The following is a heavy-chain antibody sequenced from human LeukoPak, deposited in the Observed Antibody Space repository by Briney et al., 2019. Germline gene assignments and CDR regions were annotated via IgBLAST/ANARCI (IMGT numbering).Heavy chain of an antibody. J-gene: IGHJ4*02. CDR2: ICHDSSDI. Sequence: PGGSLRLSCAASGFTFNGYSMNWVRQAPGKGLEWISFICHDSSDIYYADSVKGRFTISRDNAKNSLYLQMNSLRADDTAVYYCAREWFGELIWGQGTLVTVSS. V-gene: IGHV3-48*01. CDR3: AREWFGELI. CDR1: GFTFNGYS. D-gene: IGHD3-10*01.